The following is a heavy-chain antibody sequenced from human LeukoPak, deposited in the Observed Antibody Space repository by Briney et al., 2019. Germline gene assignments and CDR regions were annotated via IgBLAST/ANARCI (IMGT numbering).Heavy chain of an antibody. V-gene: IGHV4-59*01. CDR2: ISYSGST. D-gene: IGHD1-1*01. J-gene: IGHJ4*02. Sequence: SETLSLTCTVSGGSISSYYWSWIRQPPGKGLEWIGYISYSGSTNYNPSLKSRVTTSVDTSKNQFSLKLSSVTAADTAVYYCARAANWNYVDYWGQGALVTVSS. CDR1: GGSISSYY. CDR3: ARAANWNYVDY.